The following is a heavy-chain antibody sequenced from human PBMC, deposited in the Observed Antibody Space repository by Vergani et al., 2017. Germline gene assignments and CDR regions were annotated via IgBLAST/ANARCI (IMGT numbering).Heavy chain of an antibody. Sequence: QVQLVESGGGVVQPGGSLRLSCAASGFTFSSYGMHWVRQAPGKGLEWVAFIRYDGSNKYYADSVKGRFTISRDNSKNTLYLQMNSLRAEDTAVYYCAKDVQTVVTPGYYYYYYGMDVWGQGTTVTVSS. CDR1: GFTFSSYG. V-gene: IGHV3-30*02. CDR3: AKDVQTVVTPGYYYYYYGMDV. J-gene: IGHJ6*02. CDR2: IRYDGSNK. D-gene: IGHD4-23*01.